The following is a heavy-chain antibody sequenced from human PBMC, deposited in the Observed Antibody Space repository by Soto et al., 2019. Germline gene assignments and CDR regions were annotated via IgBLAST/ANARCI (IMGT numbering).Heavy chain of an antibody. J-gene: IGHJ5*02. Sequence: QVQPQESGPGLVKPSQTLSLTCTVSGGSISSGGYYWSWIRQHPGKGLEWIGYIYYSGSTYYNPSLKSRVTISVDTSKNQFSLKLSSVTAADTAVYYCASVYSSGYYHWFDPWGQGTLVTVSS. V-gene: IGHV4-31*03. CDR2: IYYSGST. D-gene: IGHD3-22*01. CDR3: ASVYSSGYYHWFDP. CDR1: GGSISSGGYY.